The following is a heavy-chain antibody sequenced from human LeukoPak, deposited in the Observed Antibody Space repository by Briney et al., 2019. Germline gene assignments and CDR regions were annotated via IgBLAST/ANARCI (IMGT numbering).Heavy chain of an antibody. Sequence: PGRSLRLSCAASGFTFSSYGMHWVRQAPGKGLEWVAVISYDGSNKYYADSVKGRFTISRDNSKNTLYLQMNSLRAEDTAVYYCAKDGAVAATTNFDYWGQGPRSPSPQ. CDR3: AKDGAVAATTNFDY. J-gene: IGHJ4*02. CDR2: ISYDGSNK. D-gene: IGHD6-19*01. V-gene: IGHV3-30*18. CDR1: GFTFSSYG.